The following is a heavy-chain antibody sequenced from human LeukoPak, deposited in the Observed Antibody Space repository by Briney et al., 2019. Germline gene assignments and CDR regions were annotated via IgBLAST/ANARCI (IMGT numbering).Heavy chain of an antibody. D-gene: IGHD3-22*01. CDR2: IWYDGSNK. V-gene: IGHV3-33*06. J-gene: IGHJ4*02. Sequence: TGGSLRLSCAASGFTFSTYGMHWVRQAPGRGLEWVAVIWYDGSNKYYADSVKGRFTISRDNSKNTLYLQMNSLRAEDTAVYYCAKDRRRSYDSGGHWGQGTLVTVSS. CDR1: GFTFSTYG. CDR3: AKDRRRSYDSGGH.